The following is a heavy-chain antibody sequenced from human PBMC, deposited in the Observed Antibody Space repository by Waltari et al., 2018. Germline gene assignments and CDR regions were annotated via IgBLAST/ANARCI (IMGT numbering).Heavy chain of an antibody. J-gene: IGHJ4*02. D-gene: IGHD5-12*01. CDR3: ARKAGSGYPYGPFYYDN. CDR1: GFRFGDYW. V-gene: IGHV3-74*01. CDR2: LNVDGGYI. Sequence: EVHLAESGGGVVQPGGSLRLSCTGSGFRFGDYWMHWVRQAPGKGLEGGSRLNVDGGYISYGDSVKGRFTISRDNAKNTVFLQLNSRRADDTAVYFCARKAGSGYPYGPFYYDNWGQGTLVTVSS.